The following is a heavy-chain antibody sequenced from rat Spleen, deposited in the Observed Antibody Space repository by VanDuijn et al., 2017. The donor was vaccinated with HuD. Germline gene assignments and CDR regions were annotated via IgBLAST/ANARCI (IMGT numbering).Heavy chain of an antibody. V-gene: IGHV2-13*01. D-gene: IGHD1-12*03. CDR3: TRSWGYYYDGSPQWFAY. J-gene: IGHJ2*01. Sequence: QVHLKESGPGLVQPSQTLSLTCTIPGFSLISYSVNWVRQSPGKGLEWRGGIWVDGNTNYNSDLKYRLNISRDTSKSQVFLKMNSLQTDDTAIYFCTRSWGYYYDGSPQWFAYWGQGVMVTVSS. CDR2: IWVDGNT. CDR1: GFSLISYS.